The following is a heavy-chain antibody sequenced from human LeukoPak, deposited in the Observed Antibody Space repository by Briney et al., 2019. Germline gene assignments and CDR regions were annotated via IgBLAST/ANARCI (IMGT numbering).Heavy chain of an antibody. D-gene: IGHD3-16*01. CDR3: AKASFSDTCPDP. J-gene: IGHJ5*02. CDR2: ISGSGGNT. Sequence: PGGSLRLSCAASGFTFTTYAMSWVRQAPGKGLEWVSTISGSGGNTKYAQIVKGRFSISRDNSKNTLFLQMISLRAEDTAVYYCAKASFSDTCPDPWGQGTLVTVSS. V-gene: IGHV3-23*01. CDR1: GFTFTTYA.